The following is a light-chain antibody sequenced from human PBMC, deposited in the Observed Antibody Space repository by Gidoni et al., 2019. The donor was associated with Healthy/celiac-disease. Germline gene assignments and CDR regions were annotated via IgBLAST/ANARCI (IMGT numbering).Light chain of an antibody. Sequence: DIQLTQPPSTLSASVGDRVTITCRARQSISSWLAWYQQKPGKAPKLLIYKESSLESGVPSRFSGSGSGTDFTLTISSLQPDDFATYYCQQYNSYSWTFGQXTKVEIK. CDR3: QQYNSYSWT. CDR2: KES. V-gene: IGKV1-5*03. J-gene: IGKJ1*01. CDR1: QSISSW.